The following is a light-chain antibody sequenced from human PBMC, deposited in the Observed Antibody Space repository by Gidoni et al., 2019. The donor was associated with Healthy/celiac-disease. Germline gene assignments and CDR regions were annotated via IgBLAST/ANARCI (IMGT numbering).Light chain of an antibody. V-gene: IGKV1-33*01. CDR2: DAS. CDR3: QQYDNRPPYT. CDR1: QDISNY. Sequence: DIQMPQSPSSLSASVGDRVTIPGQASQDISNYLHWYQQKPGKAPKLLIYDASNLETGVPSRFSGSGSGTDVTFTISSRQHEDIATYYCQQYDNRPPYTFGQGTKLEIK. J-gene: IGKJ2*01.